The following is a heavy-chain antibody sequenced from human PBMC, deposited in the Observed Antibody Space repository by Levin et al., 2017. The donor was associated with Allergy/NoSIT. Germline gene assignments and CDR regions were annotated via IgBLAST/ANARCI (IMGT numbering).Heavy chain of an antibody. CDR1: GFTVSSNY. Sequence: GGSLRLSCAASGFTVSSNYMSWVRQAPGKGLEWVSVIYSGGSTYYADSVKGRFTISRDNSKNTLNLQMNSLRAEDTAVYYCARNGDYGAFDIWGQGTMVTVSS. CDR3: ARNGDYGAFDI. J-gene: IGHJ3*02. D-gene: IGHD4-17*01. CDR2: IYSGGST. V-gene: IGHV3-53*01.